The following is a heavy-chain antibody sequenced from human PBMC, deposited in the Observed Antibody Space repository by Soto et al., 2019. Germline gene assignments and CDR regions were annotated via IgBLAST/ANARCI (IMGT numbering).Heavy chain of an antibody. J-gene: IGHJ1*01. V-gene: IGHV1-18*04. CDR2: ISAYNGNT. CDR1: GYTFTSYY. D-gene: IGHD3-22*01. CDR3: ARDSSGYYEYFQH. Sequence: ASVKVSCKASGYTFTSYYMHWVRQAPGQGLEWMGWISAYNGNTNYAQKLQGRVTMTTDTSTSTAYMELRSLRSDDTAVYYCARDSSGYYEYFQHWGQGTLVTVSS.